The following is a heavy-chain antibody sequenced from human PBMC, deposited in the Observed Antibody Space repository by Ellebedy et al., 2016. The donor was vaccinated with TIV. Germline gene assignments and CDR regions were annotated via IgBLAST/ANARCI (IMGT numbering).Heavy chain of an antibody. Sequence: GESLKISCAASGFTVSNNYMSWFRQAQGKGLDWVSLIYSGGNTHYADSVKGRFTISRDSSDNTVYLQMNSLRVEDTAVYYCATGYTQNGQWGQGTLVTVSS. J-gene: IGHJ1*01. V-gene: IGHV3-66*01. CDR2: IYSGGNT. D-gene: IGHD2-8*01. CDR3: ATGYTQNGQ. CDR1: GFTVSNNY.